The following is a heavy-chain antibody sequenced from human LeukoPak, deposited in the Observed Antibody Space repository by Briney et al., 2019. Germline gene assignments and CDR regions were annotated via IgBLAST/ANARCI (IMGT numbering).Heavy chain of an antibody. D-gene: IGHD2-2*01. CDR3: ARGSSTNCYGGNCFYYYMAV. CDR2: TSFDGTTK. CDR1: GFTFSTYA. V-gene: IGHV3-30*04. Sequence: GGSLRLSCAASGFTFSTYAMHWVRQAPGKGLEWVAVTSFDGTTKYYADSVKGRFTVSRDNSKNTLIQQMNSLRAEDTAVYYCARGSSTNCYGGNCFYYYMAVWGKGTTVTVSS. J-gene: IGHJ6*03.